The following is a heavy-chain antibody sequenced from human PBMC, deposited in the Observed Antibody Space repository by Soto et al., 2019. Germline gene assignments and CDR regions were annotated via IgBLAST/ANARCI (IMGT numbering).Heavy chain of an antibody. CDR3: ARSLWYRYGNFDY. Sequence: QVQLQQWGAGLLKPSETLSLTCAVYGGSFSGYYWSWIRQPPGKGLEWIGEINHRGSTNYNPTLKSRVTISVGTAKNQFSLKLSSVTAADTAVYYCARSLWYRYGNFDYWGQGTLVTVSS. D-gene: IGHD5-18*01. V-gene: IGHV4-34*01. CDR1: GGSFSGYY. J-gene: IGHJ4*02. CDR2: INHRGST.